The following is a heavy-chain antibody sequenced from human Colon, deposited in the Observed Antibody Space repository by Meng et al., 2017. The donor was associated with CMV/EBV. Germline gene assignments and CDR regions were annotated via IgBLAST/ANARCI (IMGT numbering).Heavy chain of an antibody. CDR3: AKDVGANFFYGLDV. Sequence: SLKISCAASGFTFDDHAMHWVRQVPGKGPEWVAGITWNSETIAYGDPVKGRFTVSRDNAKTALYLQMNSLRAEDTALYYCAKDVGANFFYGLDVWGQGTTVTVSS. D-gene: IGHD1-26*01. V-gene: IGHV3-9*01. CDR1: GFTFDDHA. CDR2: ITWNSETI. J-gene: IGHJ6*02.